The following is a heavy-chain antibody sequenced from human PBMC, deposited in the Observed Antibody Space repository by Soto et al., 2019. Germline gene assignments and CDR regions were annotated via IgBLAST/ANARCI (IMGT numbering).Heavy chain of an antibody. V-gene: IGHV1-18*01. Sequence: ASVKVSCKASGYTFTSYGISWVRQAPGQGLEWMGWISAYNGSTNYAQKLQGRVTMTTDTSTSTAYMELRSLRSDDTAVYYCARDTEVRYYDSSGYYEAAWGQGTLVTVSS. D-gene: IGHD3-22*01. CDR3: ARDTEVRYYDSSGYYEAA. CDR2: ISAYNGST. J-gene: IGHJ5*02. CDR1: GYTFTSYG.